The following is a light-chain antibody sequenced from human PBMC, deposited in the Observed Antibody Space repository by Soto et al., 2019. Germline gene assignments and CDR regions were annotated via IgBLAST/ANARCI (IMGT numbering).Light chain of an antibody. Sequence: DSQMTQSPSTLSGSVGDRVTITCRASQTISSWLAWYQQKPGKAPKLLIYKASTLKSGVPSRFSGSGSGTEFTLTISSXQPDDFATYYCQHYNSYSDAFGQGTKVDTK. V-gene: IGKV1-5*03. CDR2: KAS. J-gene: IGKJ1*01. CDR3: QHYNSYSDA. CDR1: QTISSW.